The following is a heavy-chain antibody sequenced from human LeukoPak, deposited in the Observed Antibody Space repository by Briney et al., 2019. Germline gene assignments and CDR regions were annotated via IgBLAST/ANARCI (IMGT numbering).Heavy chain of an antibody. CDR1: GFTFSSYG. Sequence: GGSLRLSCAASGFTFSSYGMHWVRQAPGKGLEWVAVISYEGSNKKYTDSVKGRFTISRDNSKHTLYLQMNSLRAEDTAVYYCAKEIITGDDYGDFSNYGMDVWGQGATVTVSS. V-gene: IGHV3-30*18. CDR2: ISYEGSNK. CDR3: AKEIITGDDYGDFSNYGMDV. J-gene: IGHJ6*02. D-gene: IGHD4-17*01.